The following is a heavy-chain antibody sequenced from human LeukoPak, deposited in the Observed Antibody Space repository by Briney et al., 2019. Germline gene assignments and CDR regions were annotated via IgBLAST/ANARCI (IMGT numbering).Heavy chain of an antibody. D-gene: IGHD4-23*01. CDR3: AAERYGGISDCCNFEI. Sequence: GASVMVSCKSSGFTFSTSAVQWVRQARGQRLEWIGWIIVGTGTTNYAQSLQGRHTITRDMSTNTAYMELSSLRSEDTAVYYCAAERYGGISDCCNFEIWGQGTMVTVSS. V-gene: IGHV1-58*01. CDR2: IIVGTGTT. CDR1: GFTFSTSA. J-gene: IGHJ3*02.